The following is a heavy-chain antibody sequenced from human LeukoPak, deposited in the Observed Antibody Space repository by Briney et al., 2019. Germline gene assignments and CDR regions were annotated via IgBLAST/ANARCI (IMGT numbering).Heavy chain of an antibody. CDR3: AKERGGSGSPLDY. Sequence: GGSLRLSCAASGFTFDDYAMHWVRQVPGKGLQWISSINWVGDTSSYTDSVKGRFTVSRDNTKGSLHLQMHSLRSEDTALYYCAKERGGSGSPLDYWGQGTLVTVSS. V-gene: IGHV3-43D*03. D-gene: IGHD3-10*01. J-gene: IGHJ4*02. CDR1: GFTFDDYA. CDR2: INWVGDTS.